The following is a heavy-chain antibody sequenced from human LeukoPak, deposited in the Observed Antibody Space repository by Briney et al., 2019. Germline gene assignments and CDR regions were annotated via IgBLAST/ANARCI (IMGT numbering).Heavy chain of an antibody. CDR1: GYTFTSFG. CDR3: ARDGCSSTSCYSSWFDP. D-gene: IGHD2-2*01. V-gene: IGHV1-18*01. J-gene: IGHJ5*02. CDR2: VSASNGHT. Sequence: ASVKVSCKASGYTFTSFGISWVRQAPGEGLEWVGWVSASNGHTNYAQKFKGRVTMTTDTSTTTAFMDLRSLTSDDTAVYYCARDGCSSTSCYSSWFDPWGQGTLVTVSS.